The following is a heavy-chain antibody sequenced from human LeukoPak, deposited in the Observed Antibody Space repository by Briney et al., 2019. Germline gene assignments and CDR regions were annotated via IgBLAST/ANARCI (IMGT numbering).Heavy chain of an antibody. D-gene: IGHD2-2*01. CDR1: GFTFSSYA. V-gene: IGHV3-23*01. CDR3: AKDLRVVVPGDS. Sequence: GVALRLSCAASGFTFSSYAMSWVRQAPGKGMEGVAAIRGSRGSTYYADSVKGRFTISRYHSKNTLSLQMNTQRSEDTAEDYVAKDLRVVVPGDSWGQGNLVTVSS. CDR2: IRGSRGST. J-gene: IGHJ4*02.